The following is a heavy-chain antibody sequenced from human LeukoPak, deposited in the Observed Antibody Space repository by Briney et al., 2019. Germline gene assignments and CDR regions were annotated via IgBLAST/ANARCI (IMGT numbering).Heavy chain of an antibody. CDR3: AREYYGSGSYSPYYGMDV. Sequence: ASVKVSCKASGYTFTSYAMHWVRQAPGQRLEWMGWINAGNGNTKYSQKFQGRVTITRDTSASTAYMELSSLRSEDTAVYYCAREYYGSGSYSPYYGMDVWGQGTKVTVSS. CDR2: INAGNGNT. J-gene: IGHJ6*02. V-gene: IGHV1-3*01. D-gene: IGHD3-10*01. CDR1: GYTFTSYA.